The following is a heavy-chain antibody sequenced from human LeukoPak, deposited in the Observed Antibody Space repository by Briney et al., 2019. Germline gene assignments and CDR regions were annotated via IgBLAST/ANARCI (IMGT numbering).Heavy chain of an antibody. Sequence: SQTLSLTCTVSGGSISSGGYYWSWIRQHPGKGLEWIGYIYYSGSTYYNPSLKSRVTISVDTSKNQFSLKLNSVTAADTAVYYCARTTDGGYFDYWGQGTLVTVSS. CDR2: IYYSGST. CDR1: GGSISSGGYY. J-gene: IGHJ4*02. CDR3: ARTTDGGYFDY. D-gene: IGHD2/OR15-2a*01. V-gene: IGHV4-31*03.